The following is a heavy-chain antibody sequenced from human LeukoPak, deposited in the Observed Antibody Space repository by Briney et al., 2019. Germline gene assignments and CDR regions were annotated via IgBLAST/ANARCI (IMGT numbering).Heavy chain of an antibody. V-gene: IGHV1-69*13. CDR1: GGTFSSYA. Sequence: ASVKVSCKASGGTFSSYAISWVRQAPGQGLEWMGGIIPIFGTANYAQKFQGRVTITADEPTSTAYMELSSLRSEDTAVYYCARLGIVYGMDVWGQGTTVTVSS. CDR2: IIPIFGTA. D-gene: IGHD7-27*01. J-gene: IGHJ6*02. CDR3: ARLGIVYGMDV.